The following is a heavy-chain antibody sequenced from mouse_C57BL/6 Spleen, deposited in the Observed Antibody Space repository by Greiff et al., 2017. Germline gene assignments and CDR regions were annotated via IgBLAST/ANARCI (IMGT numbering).Heavy chain of an antibody. Sequence: EVQLVESGEGLVKPGGSLKLSCAASGFTFSSYAMSWVRQTPEKRLEWVAYISSGGGYISYADTVKGRFTISSDNARNSLYLQMSSLKSEDTAMYSWTRGVVTTPYYFDYWGQGTTLTVSS. V-gene: IGHV5-9-1*02. J-gene: IGHJ2*01. D-gene: IGHD2-2*01. CDR3: TRGVVTTPYYFDY. CDR1: GFTFSSYA. CDR2: ISSGGGYI.